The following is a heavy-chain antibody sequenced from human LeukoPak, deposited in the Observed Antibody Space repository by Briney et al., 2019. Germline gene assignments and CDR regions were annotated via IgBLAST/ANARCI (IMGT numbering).Heavy chain of an antibody. CDR2: IISSGSTV. Sequence: GGSLRLSCAASGFTFSDYYMNWVRQAPGKGLEWLSFIISSGSTVYYADSVKGRFTISRDNAKNSLYLQMNSLRDEDTAVYYCARGYSHNSGGWLDPWGQGTLVTVSS. CDR1: GFTFSDYY. J-gene: IGHJ5*02. CDR3: ARGYSHNSGGWLDP. V-gene: IGHV3-11*01. D-gene: IGHD5-12*01.